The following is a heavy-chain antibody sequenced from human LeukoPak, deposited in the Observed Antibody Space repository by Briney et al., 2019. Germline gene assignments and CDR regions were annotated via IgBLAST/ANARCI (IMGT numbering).Heavy chain of an antibody. CDR1: GFTFDNND. V-gene: IGHV3-13*01. Sequence: PGGSLRLSCEVSGFTFDNNDMHWVRQSTGKGLEWVSAIGSAGYTYYAESVRGRFTITRDTAKQSLYLQMNSLRVEDTAVYHCVRQPDSARYGFGYWGRGTQVTVSS. D-gene: IGHD1-14*01. CDR2: IGSAGYT. J-gene: IGHJ4*02. CDR3: VRQPDSARYGFGY.